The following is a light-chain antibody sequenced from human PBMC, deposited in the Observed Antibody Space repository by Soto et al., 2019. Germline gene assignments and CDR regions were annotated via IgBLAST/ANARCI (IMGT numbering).Light chain of an antibody. Sequence: QSALTQPASVSGSPGQSISISCTGTNNDIGRFDFVSWYQQYPGKSPKLILYEVRARPSGISSRFSGSKSANTASLTISGLQAEDEADYYCSSYTSKSSLIFGGGTKLTVL. CDR1: NNDIGRFDF. V-gene: IGLV2-14*01. CDR3: SSYTSKSSLI. CDR2: EVR. J-gene: IGLJ2*01.